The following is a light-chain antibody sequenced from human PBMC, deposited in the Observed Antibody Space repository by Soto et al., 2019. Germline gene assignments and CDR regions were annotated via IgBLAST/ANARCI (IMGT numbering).Light chain of an antibody. V-gene: IGLV2-14*01. J-gene: IGLJ2*01. Sequence: QSALTQPASVSGSPGQSITISCTGTSSDVGGYNYVSWYQQHPGKAPKLMIYEVSNRPSGVSNRFSGSKSGNTASLTISGLQAEDEADYYCSSYTSSSTLVVFGGGTPLTV. CDR3: SSYTSSSTLVV. CDR1: SSDVGGYNY. CDR2: EVS.